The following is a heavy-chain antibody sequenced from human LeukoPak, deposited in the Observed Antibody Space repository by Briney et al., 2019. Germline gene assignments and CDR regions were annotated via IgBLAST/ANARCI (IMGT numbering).Heavy chain of an antibody. V-gene: IGHV3-7*01. Sequence: GGSLRLSCVAPGFTFSTSWMDWVRHVPGKGLEWVANIKEDGSETYYVDSAKGRFTISRDNAKKSLYLQMDSLRVEDTAIYYCTKSLDYWGQGTLVTVSS. J-gene: IGHJ4*02. CDR2: IKEDGSET. CDR3: TKSLDY. CDR1: GFTFSTSW.